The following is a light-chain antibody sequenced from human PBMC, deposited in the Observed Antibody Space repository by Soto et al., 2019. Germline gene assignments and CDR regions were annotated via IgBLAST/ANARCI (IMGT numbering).Light chain of an antibody. V-gene: IGKV1-9*01. CDR3: QQLNGNPLFT. CDR1: QGISNY. Sequence: IQLTQSPSSLSASVGDRVTITCRASQGISNYLAWYQQKPGKAPRLLIYAASTLQSGVPSRFRGSGSGTDFTLTINSLQPEDFATYYCQQLNGNPLFTFGPGTKVDIK. J-gene: IGKJ3*01. CDR2: AAS.